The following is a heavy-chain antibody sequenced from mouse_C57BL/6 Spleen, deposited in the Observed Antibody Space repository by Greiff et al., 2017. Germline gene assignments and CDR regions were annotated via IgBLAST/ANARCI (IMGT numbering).Heavy chain of an antibody. V-gene: IGHV2-2*01. Sequence: QVQLQQSGPGLVQPSQSLSITCTVSGFSLTSYGVHWVRQSPGKGLEWLGVIWSGGSTDHNAAFISRLSISKDNSTSQVFFKMNSLQADDTAIYYCARNPYYYGSSYDYFDYWGQGTTLTVSS. CDR2: IWSGGST. CDR1: GFSLTSYG. D-gene: IGHD1-1*01. CDR3: ARNPYYYGSSYDYFDY. J-gene: IGHJ2*01.